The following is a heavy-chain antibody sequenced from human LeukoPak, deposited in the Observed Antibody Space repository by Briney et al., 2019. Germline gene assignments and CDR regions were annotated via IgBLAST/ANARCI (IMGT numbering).Heavy chain of an antibody. J-gene: IGHJ4*02. Sequence: SETLSLTCAVYGGSFSGYYWSWIRQPPGKGLEWIGEINHSGSTNYNPSLKSRVTISVDTSKNQFSLKLSSVTAADTAVYYCASREHMENPSSGFYYFDYWSQGTLVTVSS. CDR3: ASREHMENPSSGFYYFDY. CDR1: GGSFSGYY. V-gene: IGHV4-34*01. D-gene: IGHD1-14*01. CDR2: INHSGST.